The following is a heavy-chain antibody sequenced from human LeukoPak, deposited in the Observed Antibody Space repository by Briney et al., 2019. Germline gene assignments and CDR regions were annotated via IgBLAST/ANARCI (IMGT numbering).Heavy chain of an antibody. CDR1: GSTFSAYY. CDR3: ARDGFCDSSWYAGVYYYMGV. D-gene: IGHD6-13*01. Sequence: GGSLRLSCAASGSTFSAYYMSWIRQAPGKGLEWVSYISISGSTIYSADSVKGRFTIPRDNAKNSLYLQMTGLRDEDTAVYYCARDGFCDSSWYAGVYYYMGVWGKGTTVTVSS. V-gene: IGHV3-11*04. J-gene: IGHJ6*03. CDR2: ISISGSTI.